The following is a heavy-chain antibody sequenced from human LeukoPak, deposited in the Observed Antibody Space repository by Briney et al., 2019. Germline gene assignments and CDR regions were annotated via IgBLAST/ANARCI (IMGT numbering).Heavy chain of an antibody. CDR3: ARGFVDIVATTWSLSWFDP. J-gene: IGHJ5*02. CDR1: GYTFTGYY. Sequence: ASVKVSCKTSGYTFTGYYMHWVRQAPGQGLEWMGWINPNSGSTNYAQKFQGRVTMTRDTSISTAYMELSRLRSDDTAVYYCARGFVDIVATTWSLSWFDPWGQGALVSVSS. CDR2: INPNSGST. V-gene: IGHV1-2*02. D-gene: IGHD5-12*01.